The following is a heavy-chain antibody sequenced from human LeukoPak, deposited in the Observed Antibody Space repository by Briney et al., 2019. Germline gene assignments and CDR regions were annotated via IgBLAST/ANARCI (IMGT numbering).Heavy chain of an antibody. CDR3: ARGPDSGSYFPYDY. J-gene: IGHJ4*02. CDR2: INPNSGGT. Sequence: ASVKVSCKASGYTFTGYYMHWVRQAPGQGLEWMGWINPNSGGTNYAQKFQGRVTMTRDTSISTAYMELSRLRSDDTAVYYCARGPDSGSYFPYDYWGQGTLVTVSS. CDR1: GYTFTGYY. V-gene: IGHV1-2*02. D-gene: IGHD1-26*01.